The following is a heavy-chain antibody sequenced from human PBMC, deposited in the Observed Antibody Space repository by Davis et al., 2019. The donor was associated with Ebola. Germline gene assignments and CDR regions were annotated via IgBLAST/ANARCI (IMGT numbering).Heavy chain of an antibody. CDR1: GYTFTSYG. CDR3: ARDIGIAVAGTDFDY. J-gene: IGHJ4*02. V-gene: IGHV1-18*04. CDR2: IIAYNGNT. Sequence: APSVKVSCKASGYTFTSYGISWVRQAPGQGLEWMGWIIAYNGNTNYAQKLQGRVTMTTDTSTSTAYMELRSLGSDDTAVYYCARDIGIAVAGTDFDYWGQGTLVTVSS. D-gene: IGHD6-19*01.